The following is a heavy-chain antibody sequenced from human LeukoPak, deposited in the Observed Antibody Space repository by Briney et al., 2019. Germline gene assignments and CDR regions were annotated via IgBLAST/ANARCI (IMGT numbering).Heavy chain of an antibody. V-gene: IGHV5-51*01. CDR1: GYSFTSYW. CDR2: IYPGDSDT. Sequence: GESLKISCKGSGYSFTSYWIGWVRQMPGKGLEWMGIIYPGDSDTRYSPSFQGQVTISADKSISTAYLQWSSLKASDTAMYYCARRDILTGYCDYFDYWGQGTLVTVSS. D-gene: IGHD3-9*01. J-gene: IGHJ4*02. CDR3: ARRDILTGYCDYFDY.